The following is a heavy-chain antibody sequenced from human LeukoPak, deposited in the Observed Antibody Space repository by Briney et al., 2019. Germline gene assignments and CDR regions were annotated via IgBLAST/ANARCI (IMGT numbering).Heavy chain of an antibody. Sequence: PETLSLTCTVSGGSISTSGYYWGWILQPPGKGLEWIGHIYYSGSTYYNPSLKSRVTISVDTSKNQFSLKLSSMTAADTAVYFCARGSSSWMDYYMDVWGKGTTVTVSS. D-gene: IGHD6-13*01. CDR2: IYYSGST. J-gene: IGHJ6*03. CDR3: ARGSSSWMDYYMDV. V-gene: IGHV4-39*07. CDR1: GGSISTSGYY.